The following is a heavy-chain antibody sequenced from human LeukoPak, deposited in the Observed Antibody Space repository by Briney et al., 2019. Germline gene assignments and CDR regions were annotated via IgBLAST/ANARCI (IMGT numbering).Heavy chain of an antibody. D-gene: IGHD3-10*01. J-gene: IGHJ4*02. V-gene: IGHV3-9*01. CDR1: GFTFDDYA. Sequence: AGGSLRLSCAASGFTFDDYAMHWVRQAPGKGLEWVSGISWDSGSIGYADSVKGRFTISRDNAKNSLYLQMNSLRAEDTALYYCAKDRDLWFGEKGAYFDYWGQGTLVTAPS. CDR3: AKDRDLWFGEKGAYFDY. CDR2: ISWDSGSI.